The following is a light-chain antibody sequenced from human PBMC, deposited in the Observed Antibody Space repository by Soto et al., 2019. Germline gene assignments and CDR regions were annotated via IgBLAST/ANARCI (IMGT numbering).Light chain of an antibody. CDR3: QQYNSYPWT. Sequence: DIQMTQSPSTLSASVGDRVTITCRASQSISSWLAWYQQKPGKAPKLLIYKASSLKSGVPQRFSGSGSGTEFTLTISSLQPDDFATYYCQQYNSYPWTFGQGTKLEIK. V-gene: IGKV1-5*03. CDR2: KAS. J-gene: IGKJ2*02. CDR1: QSISSW.